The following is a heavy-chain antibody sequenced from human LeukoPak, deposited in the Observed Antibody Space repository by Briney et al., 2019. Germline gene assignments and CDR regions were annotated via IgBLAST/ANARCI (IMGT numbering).Heavy chain of an antibody. CDR2: IYTSGST. CDR3: ARQSDYYYYGMDV. V-gene: IGHV4-4*07. J-gene: IGHJ6*02. CDR1: GGSIGSYY. Sequence: PSETLSLTCTVSGGSIGSYYWSWIRQPAGKGLEWIGRIYTSGSTNYNPSLKSRATMSVDTSKNQFSLKLSSVTAADTAVYYCARQSDYYYYGMDVWGQGTTVTVSS.